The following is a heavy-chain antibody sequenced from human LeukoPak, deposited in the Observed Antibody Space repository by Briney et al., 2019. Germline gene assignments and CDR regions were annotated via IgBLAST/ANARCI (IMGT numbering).Heavy chain of an antibody. CDR1: GDSISSLY. V-gene: IGHV4-59*11. CDR2: IYYSGST. CDR3: ARGGDYDY. D-gene: IGHD4-17*01. Sequence: PSETLSLTCTVSGDSISSLYWNWIRRPPGKGLEWIGYIYYSGSTNYNPSLKSRVTISVDTSKNQFSLKLSSVTAADTAVYYCARGGDYDYWGQGTLVTVSS. J-gene: IGHJ4*02.